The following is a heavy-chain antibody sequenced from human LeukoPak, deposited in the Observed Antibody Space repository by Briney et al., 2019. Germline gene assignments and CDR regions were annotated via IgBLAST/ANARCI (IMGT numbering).Heavy chain of an antibody. Sequence: ASVKVSCKASGYTFTSYDINWVRQATGQGLEWMGWMNPNSGNTGYAQKFQGRVTITRNTSISTAYMELSSLRSEDTAVYYCAKDEGGITMIEPNYYFDYWGQGTLVTVSS. CDR3: AKDEGGITMIEPNYYFDY. D-gene: IGHD3-22*01. CDR2: MNPNSGNT. CDR1: GYTFTSYD. J-gene: IGHJ4*02. V-gene: IGHV1-8*03.